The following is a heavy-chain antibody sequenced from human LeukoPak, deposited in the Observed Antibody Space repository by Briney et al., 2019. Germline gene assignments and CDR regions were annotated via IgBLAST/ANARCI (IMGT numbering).Heavy chain of an antibody. J-gene: IGHJ3*02. CDR2: IYYSGST. V-gene: IGHV4-39*07. CDR1: GVSISSSSYY. CDR3: ARAVIAAVTDAFDI. D-gene: IGHD6-13*01. Sequence: SETPSLTCTVSGVSISSSSYYWGWIRHPPGKGLEWIGSIYYSGSTYYNPSLKSRATISVDTSKNQFSLKLSSVTAADTAVYYCARAVIAAVTDAFDIWGQGTMVTVSS.